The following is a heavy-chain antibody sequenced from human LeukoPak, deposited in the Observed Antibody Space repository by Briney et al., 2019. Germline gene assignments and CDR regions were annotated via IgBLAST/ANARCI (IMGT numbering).Heavy chain of an antibody. CDR2: ISGSGGST. J-gene: IGHJ2*01. V-gene: IGHV3-23*01. CDR3: AKDKGSSWSYWYFDL. Sequence: PGGSLRLSCAASGFTFSSYGMSWVRQAPGKGLEWVSAISGSGGSTYYADSAKGRFTISRDNSKNTLYLQMNSMRAEDTALYYCAKDKGSSWSYWYFDLWGRGTLVTVSS. CDR1: GFTFSSYG. D-gene: IGHD6-13*01.